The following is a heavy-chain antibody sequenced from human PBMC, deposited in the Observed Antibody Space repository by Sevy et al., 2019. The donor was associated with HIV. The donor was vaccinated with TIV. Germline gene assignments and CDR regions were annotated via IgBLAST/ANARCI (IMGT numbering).Heavy chain of an antibody. Sequence: SETLSLTCTVSGGSISSLYWNWIRQPPGKGLEWIANINYNGHINYNPSLKSRVTLSLDKSKNQFSLRLSSVTAADTAIYHCAGENAWGRGYSWGQGTLVTVSS. D-gene: IGHD1-26*01. J-gene: IGHJ4*02. CDR1: GGSISSLY. V-gene: IGHV4-59*08. CDR2: INYNGHI. CDR3: AGENAWGRGYS.